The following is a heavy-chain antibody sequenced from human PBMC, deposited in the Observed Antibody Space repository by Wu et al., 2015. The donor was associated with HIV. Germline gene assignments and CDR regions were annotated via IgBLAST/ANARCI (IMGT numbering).Heavy chain of an antibody. CDR2: IIPIFDSR. CDR1: GGTFSSYA. V-gene: IGHV1-69*15. Sequence: QVQLVQSGAEVKKPGSSVKVSCKASGGTFSSYAISWVRQAPGQGLEWMGNIIPIFDSRNYAPEFEGRVTITADESTNTAYMELSGLRSEDTAVYYCARNTDSVATSLYSLGVWGQGTTVTVSS. D-gene: IGHD5-12*01. J-gene: IGHJ6*02. CDR3: ARNTDSVATSLYSLGV.